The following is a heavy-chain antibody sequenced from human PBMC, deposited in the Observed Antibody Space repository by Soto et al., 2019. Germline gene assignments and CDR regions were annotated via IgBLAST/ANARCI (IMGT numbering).Heavy chain of an antibody. CDR3: AREVVSGYDLGY. J-gene: IGHJ4*02. V-gene: IGHV1-3*01. CDR2: INADTGNT. CDR1: GYTFTSFA. D-gene: IGHD5-12*01. Sequence: QVQLVQSGAEVKKPGASVTVSCKASGYTFTSFAIHWVRQDPGQRPEWMGWINADTGNTKYSQRFQGRVTFARDTSANTAYRQVSSVRSEDTAVYFCAREVVSGYDLGYWGQGTLVTVSS.